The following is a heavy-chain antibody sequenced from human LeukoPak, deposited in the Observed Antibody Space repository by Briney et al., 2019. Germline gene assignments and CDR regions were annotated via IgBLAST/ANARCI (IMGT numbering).Heavy chain of an antibody. CDR3: AKDYTPGSSSWGFDY. Sequence: QAGGSLRLSCAASGFTFSSYEMNWVRQAPGKGLEWVSYISSSGSTIYYADSVKGRFTISRDNSKNSLYLQMNSLRAEDTALYYCAKDYTPGSSSWGFDYWGQGTLVTVSS. V-gene: IGHV3-48*03. D-gene: IGHD6-13*01. J-gene: IGHJ4*02. CDR1: GFTFSSYE. CDR2: ISSSGSTI.